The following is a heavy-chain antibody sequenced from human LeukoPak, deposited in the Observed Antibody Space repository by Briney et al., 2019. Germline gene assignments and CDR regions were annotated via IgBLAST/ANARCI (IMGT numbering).Heavy chain of an antibody. D-gene: IGHD6-19*01. J-gene: IGHJ3*02. CDR3: AKARLSGYSSGWYMAIDAFDI. Sequence: GRSLRLSCAASGFTFSSYGMHWVRQAPGKGLEGVAVICYDGSNKYYADSVKGRFTISRDNYKKTLYLEMNRLRAEDTAVYYCAKARLSGYSSGWYMAIDAFDIWGQGTMVTVSS. CDR1: GFTFSSYG. V-gene: IGHV3-33*06. CDR2: ICYDGSNK.